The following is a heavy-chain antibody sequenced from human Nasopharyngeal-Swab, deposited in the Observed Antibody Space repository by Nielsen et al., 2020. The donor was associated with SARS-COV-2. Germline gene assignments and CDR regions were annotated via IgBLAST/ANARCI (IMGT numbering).Heavy chain of an antibody. V-gene: IGHV3-11*05. D-gene: IGHD3-10*01. CDR3: ARGSIRGIIISDFDY. CDR2: ISSSSSYT. J-gene: IGHJ4*02. Sequence: GGSLRLSCAASGFTFSDYYMSWIRQAPGKGLEWVSYISSSSSYTNYADSVKGRFTIYRDNAKHSLYLQMNSLRADDTAVYYCARGSIRGIIISDFDYWGQGTLVTVSS. CDR1: GFTFSDYY.